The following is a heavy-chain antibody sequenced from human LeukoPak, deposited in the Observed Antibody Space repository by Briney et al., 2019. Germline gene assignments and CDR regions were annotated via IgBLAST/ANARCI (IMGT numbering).Heavy chain of an antibody. CDR3: AKDHASVTSDYFDY. CDR2: ISGSGGST. Sequence: GGSLRLSCVASGFTFSSHTMSWVRQAPGKGLEWVSAISGSGGSTYYPDSVKGRFTISRDNSKNTLYLQINSLRAEATAVYYCAKDHASVTSDYFDYWGQGALVTVSS. V-gene: IGHV3-23*01. D-gene: IGHD4-17*01. CDR1: GFTFSSHT. J-gene: IGHJ4*02.